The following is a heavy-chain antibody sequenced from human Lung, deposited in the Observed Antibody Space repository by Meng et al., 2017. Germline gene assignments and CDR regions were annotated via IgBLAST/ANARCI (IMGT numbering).Heavy chain of an antibody. V-gene: IGHV1-2*06. CDR1: GYNFPDYY. CDR2: INPKSGDT. CDR3: AKYSYGLGDYLDY. J-gene: IGHJ4*02. D-gene: IGHD5-18*01. Sequence: ASVKVSCKPSGYNFPDYYIHWVRRAPGQGLEWMGRINPKSGDTHYAQKFQARVTMTGDTSISTAYMELSGLRSDDTAMYYCAKYSYGLGDYLDYWGQGALVTGSS.